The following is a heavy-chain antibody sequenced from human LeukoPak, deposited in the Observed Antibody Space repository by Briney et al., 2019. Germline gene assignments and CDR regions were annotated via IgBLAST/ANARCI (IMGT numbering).Heavy chain of an antibody. CDR2: ISYDGSNK. Sequence: GGSLRLSCAASGFTFSSYGMHWVRQAPGKGLEWVAVISYDGSNKYYADSVKGRFTISRDNSKNTLYLQMNSLRAEDTAVYYCAKNQQLDTEYFQHWGQGTLVTVSS. J-gene: IGHJ1*01. D-gene: IGHD6-13*01. V-gene: IGHV3-30*18. CDR3: AKNQQLDTEYFQH. CDR1: GFTFSSYG.